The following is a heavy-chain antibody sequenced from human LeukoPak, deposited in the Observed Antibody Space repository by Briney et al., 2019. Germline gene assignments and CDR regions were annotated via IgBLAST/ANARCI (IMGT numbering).Heavy chain of an antibody. CDR3: ARGRMTTVTIYYYYGMDV. CDR1: GYTFTSYA. CDR2: INAGNGNT. D-gene: IGHD4-17*01. Sequence: ASVKVSCKASGYTFTSYAMHWVRQAPGQRLEWMGWINAGNGNTKYSQKFQGRVTITRDTSASTAYMELSSLRSEDTAVYYCARGRMTTVTIYYYYGMDVWGQGTTVTVSS. J-gene: IGHJ6*02. V-gene: IGHV1-3*01.